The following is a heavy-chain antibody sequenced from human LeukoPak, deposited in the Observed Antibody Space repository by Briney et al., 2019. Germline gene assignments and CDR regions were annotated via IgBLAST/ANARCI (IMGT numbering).Heavy chain of an antibody. CDR2: INHSGST. CDR1: GGSFSGYY. Sequence: SSETLSLTCAVYGGSFSGYYWSWIRQPPGRGLEWIGEINHSGSTNYNPSLKSRVTISVDTSKNQFSLKLSSVTAADTAVYYCARGTYCGGDCNFPFRYYFDYWGQGTLVTVSS. V-gene: IGHV4-34*01. CDR3: ARGTYCGGDCNFPFRYYFDY. J-gene: IGHJ4*02. D-gene: IGHD2-21*02.